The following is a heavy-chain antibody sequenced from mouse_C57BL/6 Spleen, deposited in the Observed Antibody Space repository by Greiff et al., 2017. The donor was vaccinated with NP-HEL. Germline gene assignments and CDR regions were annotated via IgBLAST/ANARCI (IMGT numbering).Heavy chain of an antibody. Sequence: VQLQESGAELVKPGASVKISCKASGYAFSSYWMNWVKQRPGKGLEWIGQIYPGDGDTNYNGKFKGKATLTADKSSSTAYMQLSSLTSEDSAVYFGARSPTVVATGYFDYWGQGTTLTVSS. D-gene: IGHD1-1*01. J-gene: IGHJ2*01. CDR3: ARSPTVVATGYFDY. CDR1: GYAFSSYW. V-gene: IGHV1-80*01. CDR2: IYPGDGDT.